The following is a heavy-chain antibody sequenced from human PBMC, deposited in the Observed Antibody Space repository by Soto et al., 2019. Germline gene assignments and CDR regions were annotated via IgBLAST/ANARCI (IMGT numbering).Heavy chain of an antibody. CDR3: ARDLGGDTIFGAEYYYYYYGMDV. D-gene: IGHD3-3*01. J-gene: IGHJ6*02. CDR2: ISSSSSYI. CDR1: GFTFSSYS. Sequence: EVQLVESGGGLVKPGGSLRLSCAASGFTFSSYSMNWVRQAPGKGLEWVSSISSSSSYIYYADSVKGRFTISRENAKNSLYLQMNSLRAEDTAVYYCARDLGGDTIFGAEYYYYYYGMDVWGQGTTVTVSS. V-gene: IGHV3-21*01.